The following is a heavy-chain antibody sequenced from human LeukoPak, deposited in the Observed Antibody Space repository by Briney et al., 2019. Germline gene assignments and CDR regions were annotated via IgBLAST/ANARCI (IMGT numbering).Heavy chain of an antibody. Sequence: GRSLRLSCAASGFTFGTSAMSWVRQAPGKGPEWVSTFGRSGPDTYYSDSVKGRFTIFRDNSKNTLYLQMNSLRDEGTAVYYCAKGSLGSWYYFDYWGQGTLVTVSS. D-gene: IGHD6-13*01. CDR3: AKGSLGSWYYFDY. J-gene: IGHJ4*02. V-gene: IGHV3-23*01. CDR2: FGRSGPDT. CDR1: GFTFGTSA.